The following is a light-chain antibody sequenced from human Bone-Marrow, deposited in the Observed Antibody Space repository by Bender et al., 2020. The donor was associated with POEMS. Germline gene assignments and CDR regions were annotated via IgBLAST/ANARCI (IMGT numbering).Light chain of an antibody. CDR3: QSYDNSLGGWV. CDR2: EVT. V-gene: IGLV2-23*02. Sequence: QSALTQPASVSGSPGQSITISCTGASSDLGSYNLVSWYQQHPGKAPKLMIYEVTKRPSGVSSRFSSSKSGNTASLTISGLQAEDEADYYCQSYDNSLGGWVFGGGTKLTVL. J-gene: IGLJ3*02. CDR1: SSDLGSYNL.